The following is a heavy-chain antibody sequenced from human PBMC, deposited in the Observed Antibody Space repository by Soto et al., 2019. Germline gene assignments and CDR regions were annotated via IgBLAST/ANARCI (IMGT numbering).Heavy chain of an antibody. V-gene: IGHV3-23*01. Sequence: GGSLRLSCAASAFTFGTYNMHWVRQAPGKGLEWVSAISSSGGSTYYADSVKGRFTISRDNSKNTLYLQMNSLRAEDTALYYCAKDHWGSYSGQGTLVTVSS. D-gene: IGHD3-16*01. CDR1: AFTFGTYN. CDR3: AKDHWGSY. J-gene: IGHJ4*02. CDR2: ISSSGGST.